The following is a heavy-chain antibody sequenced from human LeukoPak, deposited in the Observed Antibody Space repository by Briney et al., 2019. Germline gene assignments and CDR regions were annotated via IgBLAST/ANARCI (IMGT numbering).Heavy chain of an antibody. CDR2: INHSGST. CDR3: ARGLGYCSSTICYRVGYFDY. J-gene: IGHJ4*02. Sequence: SETLSLTCAAYGWSFSGYYWSWIRQPPGKGLEWIGEINHSGSTNYNPYLKSRVTISVDTSKNQFSLKLSSVTAADTAVYYCARGLGYCSSTICYRVGYFDYWGQGTLVTVSS. D-gene: IGHD2-2*02. CDR1: GWSFSGYY. V-gene: IGHV4-34*01.